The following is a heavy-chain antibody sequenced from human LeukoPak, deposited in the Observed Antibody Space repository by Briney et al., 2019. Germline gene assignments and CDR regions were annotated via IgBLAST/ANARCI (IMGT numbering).Heavy chain of an antibody. V-gene: IGHV1-46*01. D-gene: IGHD3-16*01. J-gene: IGHJ3*02. CDR2: INPSGGST. CDR3: ARLTSGAFDI. Sequence: GASVKVSCKASGYTFTSYDINWVRQATGQGLEWMGIINPSGGSTSYAQKFQGRVTMTRDTSTSTVYMELSSLRSEDTAVYYCARLTSGAFDIWGQGTMVTVSS. CDR1: GYTFTSYD.